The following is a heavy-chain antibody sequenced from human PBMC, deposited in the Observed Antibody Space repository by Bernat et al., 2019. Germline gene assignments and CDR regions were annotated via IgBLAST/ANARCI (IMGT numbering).Heavy chain of an antibody. Sequence: EVQLVESGGGLVQPGGSLRLSCAASGFTFSSYAMHWVRQAPGKGLEYVSAISSNGGSTYYANSVKGRFTISRDNSKNTLYLQMGSLRAEDMAVYYCAREMATIIYFDYWGQGTLVTVSS. CDR2: ISSNGGST. CDR3: AREMATIIYFDY. V-gene: IGHV3-64*01. J-gene: IGHJ4*02. CDR1: GFTFSSYA. D-gene: IGHD5-12*01.